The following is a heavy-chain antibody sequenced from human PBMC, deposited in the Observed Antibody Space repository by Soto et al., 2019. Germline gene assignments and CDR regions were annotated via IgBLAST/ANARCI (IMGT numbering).Heavy chain of an antibody. CDR1: GFTFSSYG. CDR3: AKDSDYYDSSGYSPFDY. Sequence: GGSLRLSCAASGFTFSSYGMHWVRQAPGKGLEWVAVISYDGSNKYYADSVKGRFTISRDNSKNTLYLQMNSLRAEDTAVYYCAKDSDYYDSSGYSPFDYWGQGTLVTVSS. CDR2: ISYDGSNK. V-gene: IGHV3-30*18. D-gene: IGHD3-22*01. J-gene: IGHJ4*02.